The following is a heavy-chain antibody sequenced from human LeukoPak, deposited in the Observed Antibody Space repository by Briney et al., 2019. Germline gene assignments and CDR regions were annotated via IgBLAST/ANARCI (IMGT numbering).Heavy chain of an antibody. CDR3: ARDRYGSGSPLGLYYYYGMDV. J-gene: IGHJ6*04. Sequence: GGSLRLSCAASGFTFSSYAMHWVRQAPGKGLEWVAVKSYDGSNKYYADSVKGRFTISRDNSKNTLYLQMNSLRAEDTAVYYCARDRYGSGSPLGLYYYYGMDVWGKGTTVTVSS. CDR2: KSYDGSNK. V-gene: IGHV3-30*04. CDR1: GFTFSSYA. D-gene: IGHD3-10*01.